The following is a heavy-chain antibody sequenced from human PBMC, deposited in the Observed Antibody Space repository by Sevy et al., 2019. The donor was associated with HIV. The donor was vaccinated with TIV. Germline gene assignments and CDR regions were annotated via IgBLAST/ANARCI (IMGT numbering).Heavy chain of an antibody. V-gene: IGHV3-30*18. Sequence: GGSLRLSCAASGFTFSSYGMHWVRQAPGKGLEWVAVISYDGSNKYYADSVKGRFTISRDNSKNTLYLQMNSLRAEDTAVYYCEKDLRGVGGFGELISMYYYYGMDVWGQGTTVTVSS. CDR1: GFTFSSYG. J-gene: IGHJ6*02. D-gene: IGHD3-10*01. CDR2: ISYDGSNK. CDR3: EKDLRGVGGFGELISMYYYYGMDV.